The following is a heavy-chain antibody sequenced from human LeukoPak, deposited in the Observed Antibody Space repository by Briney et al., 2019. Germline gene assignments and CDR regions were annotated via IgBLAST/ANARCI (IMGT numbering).Heavy chain of an antibody. V-gene: IGHV4-34*01. D-gene: IGHD1-14*01. Sequence: PSETLSLTCAVYGGSFSGYYWSWIRQPPGKGLEWIGEIKHSGSTNYNPSLKSRVTISVDTSKNQFSLKLSSVTAADTAVYYCARNTSPGGYFDLWGRGTLVTVSS. CDR2: IKHSGST. CDR3: ARNTSPGGYFDL. CDR1: GGSFSGYY. J-gene: IGHJ2*01.